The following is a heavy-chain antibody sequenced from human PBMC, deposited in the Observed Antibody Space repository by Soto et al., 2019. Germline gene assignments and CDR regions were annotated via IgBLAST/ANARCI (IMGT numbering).Heavy chain of an antibody. D-gene: IGHD4-17*01. CDR1: GGSVTNSSYY. CDR3: VSQRTTVPTQAYFDY. V-gene: IGHV4-39*01. CDR2: VYYRGRS. Sequence: LSLTCTVSGGSVTNSSYYWGWIRQSPGKGLEWIGSVYYRGRSYSKSSVKSRVTISVDTSKNRFSLSLNSVTASDTAVYFCVSQRTTVPTQAYFDYWGPGALVTVSS. J-gene: IGHJ4*02.